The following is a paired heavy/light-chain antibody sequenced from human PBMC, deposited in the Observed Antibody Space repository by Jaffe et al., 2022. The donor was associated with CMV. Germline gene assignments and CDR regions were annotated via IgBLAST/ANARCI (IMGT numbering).Light chain of an antibody. CDR1: SSNIGRNI. J-gene: IGLJ3*02. CDR3: ASWDDSLGGRWV. CDR2: RNN. V-gene: IGLV1-44*01. Sequence: QSVLTQPPSASATPGQRVTISCSGSSSNIGRNIVNWYHQVPGTAPKLLMYRNNQRPSGVPDRFSGSKSGTSASLAISGLQSEDEADYYCASWDDSLGGRWVFGGGTKLTVL.
Heavy chain of an antibody. J-gene: IGHJ4*02. CDR3: ARENIRGFED. Sequence: QVQLVQPGVEVKTPGASVKVSCNASGYTFIAYYMHWVRQAPGQGLEWMGKINPKDGTTRYAQNFQGRVTMTGDTSTSTLYLELSSLRSEDTATYYCARENIRGFEDWGQGTLVTVSS. CDR1: GYTFIAYY. D-gene: IGHD1-20*01. V-gene: IGHV1-46*01. CDR2: INPKDGTT.